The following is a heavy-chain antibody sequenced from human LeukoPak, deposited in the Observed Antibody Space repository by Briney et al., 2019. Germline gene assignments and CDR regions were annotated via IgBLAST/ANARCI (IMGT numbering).Heavy chain of an antibody. CDR3: ARARGVLDAFDI. J-gene: IGHJ3*02. Sequence: SETLSLTCTVSGGSISSYYWSWIRQPPGKGLEWIGYIYYSGSTNYNPSLKSRVTISVDTSKNQFSLKLSSVTAPDTAVYYCARARGVLDAFDIWGQGTMVTVSS. CDR2: IYYSGST. V-gene: IGHV4-59*01. CDR1: GGSISSYY. D-gene: IGHD3-10*01.